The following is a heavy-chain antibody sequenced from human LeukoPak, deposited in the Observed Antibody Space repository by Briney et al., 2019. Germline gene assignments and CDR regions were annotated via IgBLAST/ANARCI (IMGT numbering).Heavy chain of an antibody. CDR2: IYYSGST. J-gene: IGHJ5*02. CDR3: ARDLTLGYCSGGSCYGHWFDP. D-gene: IGHD2-15*01. CDR1: GGSISSYY. Sequence: SETLSLTCTVSGGSISSYYWSWIRQPPGKGLEWIGYIYYSGSTYYNPSLKSRVTISVDTSKNQFSLKLSSVAAADTAVYYCARDLTLGYCSGGSCYGHWFDPWGQGTLVTVSS. V-gene: IGHV4-59*12.